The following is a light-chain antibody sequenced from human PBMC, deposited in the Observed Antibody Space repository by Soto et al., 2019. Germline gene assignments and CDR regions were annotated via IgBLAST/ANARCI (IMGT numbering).Light chain of an antibody. V-gene: IGKV3-20*01. CDR1: QSVTGSY. CDR3: QQYGSSPEVT. J-gene: IGKJ4*01. Sequence: ETVLTQSPGTLSLSPGERATLSCRASQSVTGSYLAWYQQKPGQAPRLLIYDTSNRATDIPDRFSGSGSGTDFTLTSSRLEPEDFAIYYCQQYGSSPEVTFGGGTKVETK. CDR2: DTS.